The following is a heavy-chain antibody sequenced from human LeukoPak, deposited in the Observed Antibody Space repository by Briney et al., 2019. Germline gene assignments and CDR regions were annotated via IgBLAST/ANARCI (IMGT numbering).Heavy chain of an antibody. Sequence: SQTLSLTCTVSGGSISSGGYYWSWIRQHPGKGLEWIGYIYYSGSTNYNPSLKSRVTISVDTSKNQFSLKLSSVTAADTAVYYCARDGGVSGWYWFDPWGQGTLVTVSS. J-gene: IGHJ5*02. D-gene: IGHD6-19*01. CDR2: IYYSGST. V-gene: IGHV4-31*03. CDR1: GGSISSGGYY. CDR3: ARDGGVSGWYWFDP.